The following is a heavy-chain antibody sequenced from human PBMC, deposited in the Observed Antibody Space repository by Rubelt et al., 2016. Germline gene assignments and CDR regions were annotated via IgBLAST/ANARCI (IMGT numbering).Heavy chain of an antibody. J-gene: IGHJ3*01. V-gene: IGHV3-53*01. D-gene: IGHD2-2*01. CDR3: ARENDCSSVSCR. CDR2: IYGGGRT. CDR1: GFTVSSNY. Sequence: EVQLVESGGGLVQPGGSLRLSCAASGFTVSSNYMSWVRQAPGKGLEWVSVIYGGGRTYYADSVKDRVPISRDNSKNTIYLQMNSLRAEDTAVYYCARENDCSSVSCRWGQGTTVTVSS.